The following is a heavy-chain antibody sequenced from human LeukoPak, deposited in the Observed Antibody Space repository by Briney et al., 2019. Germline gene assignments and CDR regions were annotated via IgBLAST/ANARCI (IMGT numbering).Heavy chain of an antibody. V-gene: IGHV4-61*02. CDR3: ARDQGGSYVFDY. J-gene: IGHJ4*02. CDR1: GDSISSGDYY. Sequence: SETLSLTCTVSGDSISSGDYYWSWIRQPAGKGLEWIGRISSSGSTNYNPSLESRVTISVDTSKNQFSLKLSSVTAADTAVYYCARDQGGSYVFDYWGQGTLVTVSS. CDR2: ISSSGST. D-gene: IGHD1-26*01.